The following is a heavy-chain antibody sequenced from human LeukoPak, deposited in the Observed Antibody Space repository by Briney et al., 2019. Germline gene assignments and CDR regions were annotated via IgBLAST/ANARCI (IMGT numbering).Heavy chain of an antibody. Sequence: ASVKVSCKVSGYSLTDLSLHWVRQAPRKALEWMGGFDPEDGGPIYAQKFQGRLSMTEDTSKDTGYMELRTLRSEDTALYYCAKSHGDYGLLDYWGQGTLVTVSS. CDR1: GYSLTDLS. CDR3: AKSHGDYGLLDY. V-gene: IGHV1-24*01. J-gene: IGHJ4*02. D-gene: IGHD4-17*01. CDR2: FDPEDGGP.